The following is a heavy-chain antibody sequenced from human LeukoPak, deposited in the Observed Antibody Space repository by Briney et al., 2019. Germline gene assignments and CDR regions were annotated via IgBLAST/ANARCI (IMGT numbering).Heavy chain of an antibody. CDR3: TRGDAAMFTSQYYYMDV. J-gene: IGHJ6*03. CDR1: GYTLNAYG. Sequence: GGSLRLSCAVSGYTLNAYGMRWARQAPGKGLEWVAVIWGDGRNKNYADSVKGRFTISSDNSKNTVFLQMNNLRAEDTAVYYCTRGDAAMFTSQYYYMDVWGNGTTVTVFS. V-gene: IGHV3-33*01. D-gene: IGHD5-18*01. CDR2: IWGDGRNK.